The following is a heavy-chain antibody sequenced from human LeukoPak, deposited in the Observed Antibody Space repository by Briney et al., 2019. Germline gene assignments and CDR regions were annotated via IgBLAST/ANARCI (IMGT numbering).Heavy chain of an antibody. V-gene: IGHV4-39*01. CDR1: GGSISSSSYY. Sequence: SETLSLTCTVSGGSISSSSYYWGWLRQPPGKGLEWIGSIYYSGSTYYNPSLKSRVTISVDTSKNQFSLKLSSVTAADTAVYYCAASNFFVRWGQGTLVTVSS. CDR3: AASNFFVR. CDR2: IYYSGST. D-gene: IGHD3-3*01. J-gene: IGHJ4*02.